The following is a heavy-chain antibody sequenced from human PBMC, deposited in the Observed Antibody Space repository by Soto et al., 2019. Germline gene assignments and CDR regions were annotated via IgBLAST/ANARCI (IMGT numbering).Heavy chain of an antibody. CDR3: AKERVRDFDG. V-gene: IGHV3-9*01. CDR2: ITWNSVAL. CDR1: GFTFDDHA. J-gene: IGHJ4*02. D-gene: IGHD3-9*01. Sequence: VQLVESGGGLVRPGGSLRVSCEASGFTFDDHAMHWVRQAPGKGLEWISAITWNSVALDYAASVKGRFTISRDNAKNSLYLQMDNLRPEDTALYYCAKERVRDFDGWGQGTLVTVSS.